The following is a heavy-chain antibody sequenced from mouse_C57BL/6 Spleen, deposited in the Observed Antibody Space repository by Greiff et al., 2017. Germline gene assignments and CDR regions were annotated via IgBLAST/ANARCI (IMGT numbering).Heavy chain of an antibody. J-gene: IGHJ2*01. CDR1: GYAFTTYL. D-gene: IGHD4-1*01. V-gene: IGHV1-54*01. CDR3: ARRGITGTFDY. Sequence: VQLQQSGAGLVRPGTSVKVSCAASGYAFTTYLIEWVRQRPGQGLEWIGVISRGSGGSDYNEKFKGKATLTADKSASTAYMQLSSLTSEDSAVYFCARRGITGTFDYWGQGTTLTVSS. CDR2: ISRGSGGS.